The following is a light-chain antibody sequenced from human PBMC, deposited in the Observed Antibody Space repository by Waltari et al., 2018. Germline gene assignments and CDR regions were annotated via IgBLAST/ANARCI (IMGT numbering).Light chain of an antibody. CDR1: SSDVGGYNY. CDR3: CSYAGSNNLVV. J-gene: IGLJ2*01. V-gene: IGLV2-8*01. Sequence: QSALTQPPSASGSPGQPVPIPCTGTSSDVGGYNYVPWYQQHPGKAPKPMIYEASTRPSGVPDRFSGSKSGNTASLTVSGLQAEDEADYYCCSYAGSNNLVVFGGGTKLTVL. CDR2: EAS.